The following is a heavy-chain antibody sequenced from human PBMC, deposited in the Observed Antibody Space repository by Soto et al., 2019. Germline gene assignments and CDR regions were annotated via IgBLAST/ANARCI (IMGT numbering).Heavy chain of an antibody. V-gene: IGHV3-33*01. J-gene: IGHJ4*02. CDR1: GFTFSSYG. CDR3: ARGKYSSSCSDY. Sequence: PGGSLRLSCAGSGFTFSSYGMHWVRQAPGKGLEWVAVIWYDGSNKYYADSVKGRFTISRDNSKNTLYLQMNSLRAEDTAVYYCARGKYSSSCSDYWGQGTLVTVSS. D-gene: IGHD6-13*01. CDR2: IWYDGSNK.